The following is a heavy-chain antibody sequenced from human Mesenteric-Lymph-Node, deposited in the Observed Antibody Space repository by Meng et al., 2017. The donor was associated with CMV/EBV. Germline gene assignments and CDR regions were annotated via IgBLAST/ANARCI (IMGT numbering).Heavy chain of an antibody. V-gene: IGHV4-30-4*08. CDR3: ARDTRVGASDWFDP. D-gene: IGHD4-17*01. CDR1: SGSISSGAYD. CDR2: IYYSGSA. Sequence: SSGSISSGAYDWSWSRQHPGKGLEWIGYIYYSGSAYYNPSLKSRVTISVDTSKNQSSLKLRSVTAADTAVYYCARDTRVGASDWFDPWGLGILVTVSS. J-gene: IGHJ5*02.